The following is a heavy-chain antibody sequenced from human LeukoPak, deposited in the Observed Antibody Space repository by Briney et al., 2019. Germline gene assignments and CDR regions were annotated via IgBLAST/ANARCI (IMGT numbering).Heavy chain of an antibody. Sequence: PGGSLRLSCAASGFTVSSNYMSWARQAPGKGLEWVSVIYSGGTTYYADSVKGRFTISRDNAKNSLYLQMNSLRAEDTAVYYCARGDIFRMVRRCFGDYWGQGTLVTVSS. CDR1: GFTVSSNY. V-gene: IGHV3-53*01. D-gene: IGHD3-10*01. J-gene: IGHJ4*02. CDR3: ARGDIFRMVRRCFGDY. CDR2: IYSGGTT.